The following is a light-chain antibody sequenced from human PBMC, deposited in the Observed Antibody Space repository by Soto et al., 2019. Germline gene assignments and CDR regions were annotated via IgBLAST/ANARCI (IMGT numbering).Light chain of an antibody. CDR3: SSYAGSNNVL. CDR1: SSDVGGYNS. Sequence: QSALTQPPSASGSPGQSVTISCSGTSSDVGGYNSVSWYQQHPGKAPKLMIYEVNKRPSGVPDRFSGSKSGNTASLTVSGLQAEDEADYYCSSYAGSNNVLFGGGTKLNVL. J-gene: IGLJ2*01. CDR2: EVN. V-gene: IGLV2-8*01.